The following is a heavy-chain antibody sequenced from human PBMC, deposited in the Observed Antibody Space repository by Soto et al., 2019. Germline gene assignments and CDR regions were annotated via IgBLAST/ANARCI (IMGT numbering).Heavy chain of an antibody. CDR1: GGSISSDGNY. Sequence: QVQLQESGPGLVKSSQTLSLTCTVSGGSISSDGNYWSWIRQHPGKGLEWIGYIYYSGSTYYNPSLTSRVTITVATSKNQFSLKLNSVTAADTAVYYCARDRMVRGIISYYGMDVWGQGTTVTVSS. CDR3: ARDRMVRGIISYYGMDV. CDR2: IYYSGST. D-gene: IGHD3-10*01. J-gene: IGHJ6*02. V-gene: IGHV4-31*03.